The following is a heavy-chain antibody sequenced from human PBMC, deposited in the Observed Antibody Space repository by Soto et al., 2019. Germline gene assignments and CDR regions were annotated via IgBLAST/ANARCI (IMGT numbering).Heavy chain of an antibody. CDR1: GYIFAGHY. J-gene: IGHJ3*02. CDR2: ISPNNGDT. V-gene: IGHV1-2*02. D-gene: IGHD3-22*01. CDR3: ARGGSMTVAVKIAFDI. Sequence: ALVKVSCKTSGYIFAGHYLHWLRQAPGQGLEWMGWISPNNGDTDYAQKFQGRVTMTRETSMNTAYMDLSGLTFDDTAVYYCARGGSMTVAVKIAFDIWGQGTMVTVSS.